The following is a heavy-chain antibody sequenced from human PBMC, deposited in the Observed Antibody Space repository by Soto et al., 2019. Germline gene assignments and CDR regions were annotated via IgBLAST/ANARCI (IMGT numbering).Heavy chain of an antibody. V-gene: IGHV3-30*03. D-gene: IGHD5-18*01. CDR1: GFTFSSYG. CDR3: ARGRGYSYGWRDGMEV. Sequence: QVQLVESGGGVVQPGRSLRLSCAASGFTFSSYGMHWVRQAPGKGLEWVAVISYDGSNKYYADSVKGRFTISRDNSKNTLYLQMNSLRAGDTGVDYCARGRGYSYGWRDGMEVWGQGTTVTVSS. J-gene: IGHJ6*02. CDR2: ISYDGSNK.